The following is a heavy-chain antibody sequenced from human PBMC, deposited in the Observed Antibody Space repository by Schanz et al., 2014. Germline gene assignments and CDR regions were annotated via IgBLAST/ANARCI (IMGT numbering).Heavy chain of an antibody. CDR2: IKQDGSAK. J-gene: IGHJ4*02. D-gene: IGHD4-17*01. CDR3: ARVLGGDEGLDQ. V-gene: IGHV3-7*01. Sequence: EVQLVESGGCLVQPGGSLRLCCVASGFTFSRYWMTWVRQAPGKGREWVANIKQDGSAKNYVDSVKGRFTISRDNPKNSLCLQMNSLRAEDTALYYCARVLGGDEGLDQWGQGTLVTVSS. CDR1: GFTFSRYW.